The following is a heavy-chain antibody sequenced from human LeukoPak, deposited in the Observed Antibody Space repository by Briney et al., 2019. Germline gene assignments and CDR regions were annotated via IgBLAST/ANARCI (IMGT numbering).Heavy chain of an antibody. D-gene: IGHD6-19*01. CDR3: AKDLHEQWLVSADAFDI. J-gene: IGHJ3*02. V-gene: IGHV3-23*01. CDR2: ITSSGGST. CDR1: GFTFSTYT. Sequence: GGSLRLSCAASGFTFSTYTMSWVRQAPGKGLEWVSGITSSGGSTSYADSVKGRFTISRDNSKNTLYLQMNSLRAEDTALYYCAKDLHEQWLVSADAFDIWGLGTMVTASS.